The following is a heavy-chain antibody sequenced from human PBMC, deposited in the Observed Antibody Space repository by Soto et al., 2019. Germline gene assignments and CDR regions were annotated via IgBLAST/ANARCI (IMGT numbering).Heavy chain of an antibody. CDR1: GFTFSDYY. V-gene: IGHV3-11*01. CDR3: ASSITMIPSGAFDI. J-gene: IGHJ3*02. D-gene: IGHD3-22*01. CDR2: ISNSGSTI. Sequence: QVQLVESGGGLVKPGGSLRLSCAASGFTFSDYYMSWIRQAPGKGLEWVSYISNSGSTIYYADSVKGRFTISRDNAKNSLYLQMNSLRAEDTAMYYCASSITMIPSGAFDIWGQGTMVTVSS.